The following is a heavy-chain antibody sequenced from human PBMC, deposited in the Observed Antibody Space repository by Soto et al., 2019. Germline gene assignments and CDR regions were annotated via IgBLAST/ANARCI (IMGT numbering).Heavy chain of an antibody. CDR1: GGSISSSSYY. CDR2: IYYSGST. V-gene: IGHV4-39*01. CDR3: ARHQSHSSSYVDP. Sequence: QLQLQESGPGLVKPSETLSLTCTVSGGSISSSSYYWGWIRQPPGKGLEWMGSIYYSGSTYYNPSLKGRVTISVDTSKNQFSLKLISVTAADTAVYYCARHQSHSSSYVDPWGQGTLVTVSS. D-gene: IGHD6-13*01. J-gene: IGHJ5*02.